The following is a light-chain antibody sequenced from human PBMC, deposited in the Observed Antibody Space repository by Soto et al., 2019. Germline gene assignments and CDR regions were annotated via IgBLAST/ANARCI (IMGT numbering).Light chain of an antibody. CDR1: PAIASF. V-gene: IGKV1-9*01. CDR3: QQLNGSPWT. CDR2: GAS. Sequence: QLTQSPSSLSASVGDRVTITCRASPAIASFLAWYQQKPGTAPKLLIYGASTLQSGVPARFSGSRSWTDYTLTIASLQPEDVATDYCQQLNGSPWTFGQGTKVEIK. J-gene: IGKJ1*01.